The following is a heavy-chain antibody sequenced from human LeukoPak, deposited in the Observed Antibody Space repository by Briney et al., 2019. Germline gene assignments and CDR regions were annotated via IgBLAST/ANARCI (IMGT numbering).Heavy chain of an antibody. CDR1: GFTFSSYS. CDR2: ISSSSSYI. D-gene: IGHD2-15*01. Sequence: PGGSLRLSCAASGFTFSSYSMNWVRQAPGKGLEWVSSISSSSSYIYYADSVKGRFTISRDNAKNSLYPQMNSLRAEDTAVYYCASSITLGYCSGGSCYSGFFDYWGQGTLVTVSS. CDR3: ASSITLGYCSGGSCYSGFFDY. V-gene: IGHV3-21*01. J-gene: IGHJ4*02.